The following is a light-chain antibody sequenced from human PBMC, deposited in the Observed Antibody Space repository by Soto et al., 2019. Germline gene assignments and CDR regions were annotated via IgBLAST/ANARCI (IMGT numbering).Light chain of an antibody. Sequence: AIRMTQAPSSFSASTGDRVTITCRASQGISSYLAWYQQKPGKAPKLLLYAASTLQSGVPSRFSGSGSGTDFTLTLSCLQSEDFATYSCQQYYSYPHTFGQGTKVEI. CDR3: QQYYSYPHT. J-gene: IGKJ1*01. CDR2: AAS. CDR1: QGISSY. V-gene: IGKV1-8*01.